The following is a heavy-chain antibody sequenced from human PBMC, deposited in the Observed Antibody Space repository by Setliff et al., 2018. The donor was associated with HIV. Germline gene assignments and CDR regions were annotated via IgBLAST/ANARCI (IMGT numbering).Heavy chain of an antibody. D-gene: IGHD5-18*01. J-gene: IGHJ4*02. CDR3: ASGLVLAMFDY. CDR2: IYYSGST. CDR1: GGSISSSSYY. Sequence: PSETLSLTCTVSGGSISSSSYYWGWIRQPPGKGLEWIGSIYYSGSTYYNPSLKSRVTISVDTSKNQFSLKLNSVTAADTAVYYCASGLVLAMFDYWGQGTLVTVSS. V-gene: IGHV4-39*07.